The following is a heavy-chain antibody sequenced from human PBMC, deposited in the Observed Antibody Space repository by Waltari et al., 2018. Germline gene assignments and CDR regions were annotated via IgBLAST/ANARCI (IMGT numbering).Heavy chain of an antibody. CDR1: GGSISGSSYY. D-gene: IGHD2-2*01. CDR3: ARVRTAGYCSSTSCYGGLWFDP. CDR2: IYYSWST. V-gene: IGHV4-39*07. Sequence: QLQLQESGPGLVKPSETLSLTCTVSGGSISGSSYYWGWTRQPPGKGLEWIGSIYYSWSTYDNPSLKSRVTISVDTSKNEFSLNLSSVTAADTAVYYCARVRTAGYCSSTSCYGGLWFDPWGQGTLVTVSS. J-gene: IGHJ5*02.